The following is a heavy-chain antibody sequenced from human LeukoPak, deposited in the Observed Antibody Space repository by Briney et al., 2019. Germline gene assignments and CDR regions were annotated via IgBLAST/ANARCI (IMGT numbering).Heavy chain of an antibody. CDR3: ARDWGYCSSTSCYGGAFDI. J-gene: IGHJ3*02. CDR2: IYYSGST. CDR1: GGSISNYY. Sequence: SETLSLTCTVSGGSISNYYWSWIRQPPGKGLEWIGYIYYSGSTNYNPSLKSRVTISVNTSKNQFSLKLSSVTAADTAVYYCARDWGYCSSTSCYGGAFDIWGQGTMVTVSS. D-gene: IGHD2-2*01. V-gene: IGHV4-59*01.